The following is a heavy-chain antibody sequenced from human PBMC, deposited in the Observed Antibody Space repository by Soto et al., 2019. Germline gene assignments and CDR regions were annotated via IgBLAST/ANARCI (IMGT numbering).Heavy chain of an antibody. J-gene: IGHJ4*02. Sequence: PSETLSLTCTVSGGSISSGDYYWSWIRQPPGKGLEWIGYIYYSGSTNYNPSLKSRVTISVDTSKNQFSLKLSSVTAADTAVYYCARRPRPGGPPGYCSGGSCYGGHYFDYWGQGTLVTVSS. CDR1: GGSISSGDYY. D-gene: IGHD2-15*01. V-gene: IGHV4-30-4*01. CDR2: IYYSGST. CDR3: ARRPRPGGPPGYCSGGSCYGGHYFDY.